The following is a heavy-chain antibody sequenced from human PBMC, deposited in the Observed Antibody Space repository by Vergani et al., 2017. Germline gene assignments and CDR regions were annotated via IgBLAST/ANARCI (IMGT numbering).Heavy chain of an antibody. Sequence: EVQLLESGGDLVQPGGSLRLSCAASGFTFNHYAMTWVRQAPGTGLEWVSGISGSGGSTYYAGSVKGRFTISRDSSKNTLYLQMNSLSAGDTAVDYCAKANPRNSGYDYLYDYHAMDVWGQGTTVTVSS. J-gene: IGHJ6*02. CDR3: AKANPRNSGYDYLYDYHAMDV. CDR1: GFTFNHYA. V-gene: IGHV3-23*01. D-gene: IGHD5-12*01. CDR2: ISGSGGST.